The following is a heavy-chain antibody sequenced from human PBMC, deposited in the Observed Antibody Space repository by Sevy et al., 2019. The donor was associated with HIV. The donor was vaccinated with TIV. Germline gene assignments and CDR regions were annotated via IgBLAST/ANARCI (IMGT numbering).Heavy chain of an antibody. CDR3: AKGDSTFYGLDV. CDR2: IRGSGGST. J-gene: IGHJ6*02. D-gene: IGHD6-13*01. Sequence: GGSLRLSCTASGFIFSTYAMTWVRQAPGKGLEWVSAIRGSGGSTYYADSLKGRFTIFRDNSKNTLYLQMNNLRAEDTAVYYCAKGDSTFYGLDVWGQGTTVTVSS. CDR1: GFIFSTYA. V-gene: IGHV3-23*01.